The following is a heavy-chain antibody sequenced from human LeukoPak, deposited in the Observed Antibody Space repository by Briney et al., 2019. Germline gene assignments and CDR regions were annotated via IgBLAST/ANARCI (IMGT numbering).Heavy chain of an antibody. D-gene: IGHD3-10*01. CDR1: GYSLTTYY. Sequence: GASVKVSCKASGYSLTTYYMHWVRQAPGQGLEWMAIINPSGGSTNYAQRFQGRLTVTRDTSTSTVYMELSSLTSEDTAVYYCARDYHGSGSLTTFDSWGQGTLVTVSS. V-gene: IGHV1-46*01. J-gene: IGHJ4*02. CDR2: INPSGGST. CDR3: ARDYHGSGSLTTFDS.